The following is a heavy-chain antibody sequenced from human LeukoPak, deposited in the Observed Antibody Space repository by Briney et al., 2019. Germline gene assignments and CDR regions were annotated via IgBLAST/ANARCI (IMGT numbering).Heavy chain of an antibody. CDR2: IRSKAYGGTT. CDR1: GFTFGDNA. Sequence: SLRLSCTASGFTFGDNAMIWVRQAPGKGLEWVGFIRSKAYGGTTEYAASVKGRFTISRDDSKSIAYLQMNSLKTEDTAVYYCTRDLGRAYYGSGSYEAFDIWGQGTMVTVSS. D-gene: IGHD3-10*01. CDR3: TRDLGRAYYGSGSYEAFDI. J-gene: IGHJ3*02. V-gene: IGHV3-49*04.